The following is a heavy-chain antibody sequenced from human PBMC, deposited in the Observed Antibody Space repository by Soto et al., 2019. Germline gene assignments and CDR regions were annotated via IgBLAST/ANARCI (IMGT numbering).Heavy chain of an antibody. V-gene: IGHV3-43*01. Sequence: XVALRLSCAASGFTLDDYTMHWVRQAPGKGLEWVSLISWDGGSTYYADSVKGRFTISRDNSKNSLYLQMNSLRTEDTALYYCAKYKRRVVVVADGPPSYGMDVWGQGTTVTVSS. J-gene: IGHJ6*02. CDR1: GFTLDDYT. CDR3: AKYKRRVVVVADGPPSYGMDV. D-gene: IGHD2-15*01. CDR2: ISWDGGST.